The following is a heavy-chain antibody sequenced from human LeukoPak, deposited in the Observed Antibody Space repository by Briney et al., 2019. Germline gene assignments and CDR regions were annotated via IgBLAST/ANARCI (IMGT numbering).Heavy chain of an antibody. CDR3: ASRWGTTVTTELPTYTDTTLWNWFDP. CDR1: GGSFSGYY. D-gene: IGHD4-17*01. Sequence: SETLSLTCAVYGGSFSGYYWSWIRQPPGKGLEWIGEINHSGSTNYNPSLKSRVTISVDTSKNQFSLKLSSVTAADTAVYYCASRWGTTVTTELPTYTDTTLWNWFDPWGQGTLVTVSS. J-gene: IGHJ5*02. CDR2: INHSGST. V-gene: IGHV4-34*01.